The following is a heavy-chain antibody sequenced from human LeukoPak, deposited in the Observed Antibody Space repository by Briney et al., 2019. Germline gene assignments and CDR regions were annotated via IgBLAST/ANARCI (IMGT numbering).Heavy chain of an antibody. V-gene: IGHV1-2*02. CDR3: ASHSGAAKYYYYYMDV. J-gene: IGHJ6*03. CDR2: INPNSGGT. D-gene: IGHD6-25*01. Sequence: GASVEVSCKASGYTFTGYYMHWVRQAPGQGLEWMGWINPNSGGTNYAQKFQGRVTMTRDTSISTAYMELSRLRSDDTAVYYCASHSGAAKYYYYYMDVWGKGTTVTVSS. CDR1: GYTFTGYY.